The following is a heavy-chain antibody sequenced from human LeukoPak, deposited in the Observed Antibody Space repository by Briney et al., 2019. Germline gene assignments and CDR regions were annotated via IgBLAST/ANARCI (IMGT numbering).Heavy chain of an antibody. CDR2: IYSGGST. CDR1: GFTVSSNY. J-gene: IGHJ3*02. V-gene: IGHV3-66*01. CDR3: ARDSIAAGSPGAFDI. D-gene: IGHD6-13*01. Sequence: PGGSLRLSCAASGFTVSSNYMSWVRQAPGKGLEWVSVIYSGGSTCYADSVKGRFTISRDNSKNTLYLQMNGLRAEDTAVYYCARDSIAAGSPGAFDIWGQGTMVTVSS.